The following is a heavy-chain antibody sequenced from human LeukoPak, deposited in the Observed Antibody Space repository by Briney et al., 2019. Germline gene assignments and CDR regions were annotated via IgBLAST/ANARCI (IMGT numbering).Heavy chain of an antibody. J-gene: IGHJ4*02. V-gene: IGHV4-61*01. CDR1: GGSFRSGSYY. Sequence: SETLSLTCTVSGGSFRSGSYYWSWIRQPPGKGLEWIGYIYYSGSTSYNPSLKSRVTISVDTSKNQFSLKLSSVTAADTAVYYCARSPSSSTTYYTFEYWGLGTLVTVSS. CDR3: ARSPSSSTTYYTFEY. CDR2: IYYSGST. D-gene: IGHD2-2*02.